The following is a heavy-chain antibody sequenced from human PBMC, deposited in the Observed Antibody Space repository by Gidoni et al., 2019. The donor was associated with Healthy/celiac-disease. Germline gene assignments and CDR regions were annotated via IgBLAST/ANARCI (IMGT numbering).Heavy chain of an antibody. V-gene: IGHV4-39*01. J-gene: IGHJ6*02. CDR2: IYSSGST. CDR1: GGSISSSSYY. CDR3: ASVSTTYYYGTGAGRTYYYYGMDV. Sequence: QLQLQESGPGLVKPSETLSLTCTVSGGSISSSSYYWGWFRQPPGKGREWIGSIYSSGSTYYTPSLKSRVTISVDTSKNQFSLKLSSVTAADTAVYYCASVSTTYYYGTGAGRTYYYYGMDVWGQGTTVTVSS. D-gene: IGHD3-10*01.